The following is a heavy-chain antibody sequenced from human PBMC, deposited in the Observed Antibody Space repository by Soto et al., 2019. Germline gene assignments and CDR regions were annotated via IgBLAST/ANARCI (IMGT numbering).Heavy chain of an antibody. V-gene: IGHV3-48*01. Sequence: GGSLRLSCAASGFTFSSYSMNWVRQAPGKGLEWVSYISSSSSTIYYADSVKGRFTISRDNAKNSLYLQMNSLRAEDTAVYYCARDPGYCSGGSCYSPPDYWGQGTLVTVSS. CDR2: ISSSSSTI. D-gene: IGHD2-15*01. CDR1: GFTFSSYS. J-gene: IGHJ4*02. CDR3: ARDPGYCSGGSCYSPPDY.